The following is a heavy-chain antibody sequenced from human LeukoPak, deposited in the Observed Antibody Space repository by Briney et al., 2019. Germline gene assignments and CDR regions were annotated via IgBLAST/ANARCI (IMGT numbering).Heavy chain of an antibody. J-gene: IGHJ6*03. Sequence: SETLSLTCTVSGESISGFYWTWIRQPPGKGLEWIGYIYYSGSTNYNPSLKSRVTISVDTSKNQFSLKLSSVTAADTAVYYCARETSQKGAHYMDVWGKGTTVTISS. CDR3: ARETSQKGAHYMDV. V-gene: IGHV4-59*01. CDR1: GESISGFY. CDR2: IYYSGST. D-gene: IGHD3-16*01.